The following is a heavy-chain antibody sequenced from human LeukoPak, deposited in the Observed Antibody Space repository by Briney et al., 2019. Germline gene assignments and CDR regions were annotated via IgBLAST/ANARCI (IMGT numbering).Heavy chain of an antibody. Sequence: GGSLRLSCAASGFTFSSYGMHWVRQAPGKGLEWVAVISYDGSNKYYADSVKGRFTISRDNSKNTLYLQMNSLRAEDTAVYYCARPAPYYYDSSGYLINWGQGTLVTVSS. J-gene: IGHJ4*02. CDR3: ARPAPYYYDSSGYLIN. D-gene: IGHD3-22*01. V-gene: IGHV3-30*03. CDR2: ISYDGSNK. CDR1: GFTFSSYG.